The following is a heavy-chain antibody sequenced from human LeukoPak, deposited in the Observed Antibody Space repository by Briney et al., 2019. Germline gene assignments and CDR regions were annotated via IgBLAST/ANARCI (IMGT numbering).Heavy chain of an antibody. CDR3: ARGNRLYSSTWSSLAFDI. CDR2: TNPRTGYS. D-gene: IGHD6-13*01. CDR1: GYTLINYD. V-gene: IGHV1-8*01. Sequence: ASVKVSCKASGYTLINYDINWVRQATGQGLEWMGWTNPRTGYSDYAQNFQGRVTMTRNTSISTVYMELSSLISDDTAVYFCARGNRLYSSTWSSLAFDIWGQGTMVTVSS. J-gene: IGHJ3*02.